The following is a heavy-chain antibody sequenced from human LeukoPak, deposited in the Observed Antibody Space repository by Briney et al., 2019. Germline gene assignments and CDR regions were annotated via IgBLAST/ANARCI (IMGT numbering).Heavy chain of an antibody. D-gene: IGHD1-26*01. J-gene: IGHJ4*02. V-gene: IGHV3-7*05. CDR1: GFTLSSYW. CDR3: ARDKSVGATPFDY. Sequence: PGGSLRLSCAASGFTLSSYWLGWVRQAPGKGLERVANIKQDGSEKYYVDSVKGRFTISRDNAKNSLYPQMNSLRAEDTAVYYCARDKSVGATPFDYWGQGTLVTVSS. CDR2: IKQDGSEK.